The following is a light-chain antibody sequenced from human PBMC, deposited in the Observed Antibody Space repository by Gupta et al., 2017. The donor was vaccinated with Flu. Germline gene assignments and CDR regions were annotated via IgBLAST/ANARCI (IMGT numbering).Light chain of an antibody. J-gene: IGKJ4*01. Sequence: PSSLSASTGDTVTITCRTRQGISSYLAWYQQKAGRAPKLLIKGASSLQSGAPSRFSGSGSGTYFTLTISGLQSDDSATYFCQQDDNYPHTFGGGTKVENK. V-gene: IGKV1-8*01. CDR2: GAS. CDR1: QGISSY. CDR3: QQDDNYPHT.